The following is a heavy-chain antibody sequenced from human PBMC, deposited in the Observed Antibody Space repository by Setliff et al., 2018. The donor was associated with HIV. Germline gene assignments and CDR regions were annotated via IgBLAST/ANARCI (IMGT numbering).Heavy chain of an antibody. CDR1: GFTFSSYS. Sequence: PGGSLRLSCAASGFTFSSYSMNWVRQAPGKGLGWVSSISSSSSYIYYADSVKGRFTIPRDNAKNSLYLQMNSLRAEDTAVYYCARSNCGGDCDAFDIWGQGTMVTVSS. CDR3: ARSNCGGDCDAFDI. D-gene: IGHD2-21*02. J-gene: IGHJ3*02. CDR2: ISSSSSYI. V-gene: IGHV3-21*01.